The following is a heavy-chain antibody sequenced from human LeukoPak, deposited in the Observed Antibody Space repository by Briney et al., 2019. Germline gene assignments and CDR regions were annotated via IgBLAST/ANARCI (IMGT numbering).Heavy chain of an antibody. CDR2: INHSGST. V-gene: IGHV4-34*01. CDR1: GGSFSGYY. J-gene: IGHJ6*03. Sequence: SETLSLTCAVYGGSFSGYYWSWIRQPPGKGLEWIGEINHSGSTNYNPSLKSRVTISVDTSKNQFSLKLSSVTAPDTAVYYCARTGPGIAAGTYYYMDVWGEGTTVTVSS. CDR3: ARTGPGIAAGTYYYMDV. D-gene: IGHD6-13*01.